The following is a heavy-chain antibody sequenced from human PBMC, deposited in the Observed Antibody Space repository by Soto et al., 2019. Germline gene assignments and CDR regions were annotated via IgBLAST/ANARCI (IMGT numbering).Heavy chain of an antibody. D-gene: IGHD3-10*01. V-gene: IGHV5-51*01. CDR1: GYSFTSYW. CDR2: IYPGDSDT. J-gene: IGHJ4*02. Sequence: PGESLKISCKGSGYSFTSYWIGWVRQMPGKGLEWMGIIYPGDSDTRYSPSFQGQVTISADKSISTAYLQWSSLKASDTAMYYCARQKGDGSGREHTFSLDYWGQGTLVTVSS. CDR3: ARQKGDGSGREHTFSLDY.